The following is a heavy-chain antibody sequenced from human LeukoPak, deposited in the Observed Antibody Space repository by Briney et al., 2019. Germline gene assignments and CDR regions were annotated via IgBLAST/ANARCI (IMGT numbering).Heavy chain of an antibody. V-gene: IGHV3-7*01. CDR1: GFAFNSQT. CDR3: ARGGFRHFDP. D-gene: IGHD3-22*01. Sequence: GGSLRLSRAASGFAFNSQTMSGVRQAPGKGLEWVASIKEDEIEIHYVDSVKGRFTISRDNAKDSLYLQMNSLRVEDTAVYYCARGGFRHFDPWGQGTLVTVSS. J-gene: IGHJ5*02. CDR2: IKEDEIEI.